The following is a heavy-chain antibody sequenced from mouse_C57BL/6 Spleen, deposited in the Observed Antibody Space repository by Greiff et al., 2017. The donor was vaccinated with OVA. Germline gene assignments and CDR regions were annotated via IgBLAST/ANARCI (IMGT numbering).Heavy chain of an antibody. CDR2: ISYDGSN. V-gene: IGHV3-6*01. CDR3: AVYYSNYYFDY. J-gene: IGHJ2*01. CDR1: GYSITSGYY. D-gene: IGHD2-5*01. Sequence: EVKLVESGPGLVKPSQSLSLTCSVTGYSITSGYYWNWIRQFPGNKLEWMGYISYDGSNNYNPSLKNRISITRDTSKNQFFLKLNSVTTEDTATYYCAVYYSNYYFDYWGQGTTLTVSS.